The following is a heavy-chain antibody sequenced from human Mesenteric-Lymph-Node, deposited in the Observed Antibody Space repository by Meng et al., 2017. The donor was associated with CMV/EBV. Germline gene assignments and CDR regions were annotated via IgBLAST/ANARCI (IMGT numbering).Heavy chain of an antibody. Sequence: SETLSLTCTVSGVSISSYYWSWIRQPPGKGLECISYMDNSGSANYNPSLESRVTISVDRSKNQFSLRLSSVTAADTAVYYCARVGRRDPPIQYYYYAMDVWGQGTTVTVSS. CDR3: ARVGRRDPPIQYYYYAMDV. J-gene: IGHJ6*02. CDR2: MDNSGSA. CDR1: GVSISSYY. V-gene: IGHV4-59*01.